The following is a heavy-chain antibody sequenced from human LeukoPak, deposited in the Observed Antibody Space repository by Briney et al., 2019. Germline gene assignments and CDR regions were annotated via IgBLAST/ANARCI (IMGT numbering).Heavy chain of an antibody. CDR2: IYYSGST. Sequence: SETLSLTCAVSGASISSYYWSWIRQPPGKGLEWIGYIYYSGSTNYNPSLKSRVTISVDTSKNQFSLKLSSVTAADTAVYYCASGGGATGYFDYWGQGTLVTVSS. J-gene: IGHJ4*02. V-gene: IGHV4-59*01. D-gene: IGHD1-26*01. CDR1: GASISSYY. CDR3: ASGGGATGYFDY.